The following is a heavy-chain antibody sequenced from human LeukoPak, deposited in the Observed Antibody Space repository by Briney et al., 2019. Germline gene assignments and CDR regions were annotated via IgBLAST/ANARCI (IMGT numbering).Heavy chain of an antibody. J-gene: IGHJ6*03. CDR3: AGLEPQYSSSSYYYYYMDV. CDR1: GYTFTGYY. D-gene: IGHD6-13*01. CDR2: INPNSGGT. Sequence: ASVEVSCKASGYTFTGYYMHWVRQAPGQGLEWMGWINPNSGGTNYAQKFQGGVTMTRDTSISTAYMELSRLRSDDTAVYYCAGLEPQYSSSSYYYYYMDVWGKGTTVTVSS. V-gene: IGHV1-2*02.